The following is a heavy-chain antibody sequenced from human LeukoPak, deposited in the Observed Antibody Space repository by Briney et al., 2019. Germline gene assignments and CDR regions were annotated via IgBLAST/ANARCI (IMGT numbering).Heavy chain of an antibody. J-gene: IGHJ4*02. V-gene: IGHV3-23*01. CDR2: ISGSGGTT. Sequence: GGSLRLSCAASGFTFSNSAISWVRQAPGKGLEWVSAISGSGGTTYHADSVKGRFTISRDNSKNTLYLQMSSLRAEDTAVYYCAKGYVTRNYFDYWGQGTLVTVSS. CDR3: AKGYVTRNYFDY. D-gene: IGHD3-10*02. CDR1: GFTFSNSA.